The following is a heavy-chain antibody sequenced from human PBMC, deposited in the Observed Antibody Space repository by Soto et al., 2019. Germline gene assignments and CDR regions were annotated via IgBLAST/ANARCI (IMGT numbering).Heavy chain of an antibody. CDR1: GFTFTSSA. D-gene: IGHD6-19*01. CDR3: AACIAVAGPDDYYYYYGMDV. J-gene: IGHJ6*02. V-gene: IGHV1-58*01. CDR2: IVVGSGNT. Sequence: QMQLVQSGPEVKKPGTSVKVSCKASGFTFTSSAVQWVRQARGQRLEWIGWIVVGSGNTNYAQKFQERVTITRDMSKSTAYMELSSLRSEDTAVYYCAACIAVAGPDDYYYYYGMDVWGQGTTVTVSS.